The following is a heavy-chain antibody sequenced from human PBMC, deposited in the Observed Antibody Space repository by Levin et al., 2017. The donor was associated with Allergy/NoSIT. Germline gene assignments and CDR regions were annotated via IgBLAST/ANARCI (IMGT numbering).Heavy chain of an antibody. Sequence: GESLKISCAASGFTFSSYGMHWVRQAPGKGLEWVAVIWYDGSNKYYADSVKGRFTISRDNSKNTLYLQMNSLRAEDTAVYYCARDWGLVTAILYYFDYWGQGTLVTVSS. J-gene: IGHJ4*02. CDR3: ARDWGLVTAILYYFDY. V-gene: IGHV3-33*01. CDR2: IWYDGSNK. CDR1: GFTFSSYG. D-gene: IGHD2-21*02.